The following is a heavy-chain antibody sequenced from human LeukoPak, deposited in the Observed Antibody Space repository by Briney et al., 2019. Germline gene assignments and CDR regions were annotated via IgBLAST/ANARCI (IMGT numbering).Heavy chain of an antibody. D-gene: IGHD6-13*01. CDR1: GGSISSYY. V-gene: IGHV4-59*01. Sequence: SETLSLTCTVTGGSISSYYWSWIRQPPGKGLEWIGYIYYSGSTNYNPSLKSRVTISVDTSKNQFSLKLSSVTAADTAVYYCAGGDSSSWYFPYYYYGMDVWGQGTTVTVSS. CDR2: IYYSGST. J-gene: IGHJ6*02. CDR3: AGGDSSSWYFPYYYYGMDV.